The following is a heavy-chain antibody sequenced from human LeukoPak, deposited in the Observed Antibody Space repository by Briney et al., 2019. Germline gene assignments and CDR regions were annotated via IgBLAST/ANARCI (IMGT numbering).Heavy chain of an antibody. D-gene: IGHD3-22*01. CDR2: ISAYNGNT. CDR1: GYTFTSYY. V-gene: IGHV1-18*04. J-gene: IGHJ4*02. Sequence: ASVKVSCKASGYTFTSYYMHWVRQAPGQGLEWMGWISAYNGNTNYAQKLQGRVTMTTDTSTSTAYMELRSLRSDDTAVYYCARVGGYYYDSSGYYFGLYYFDYWGQGTLVTVSS. CDR3: ARVGGYYYDSSGYYFGLYYFDY.